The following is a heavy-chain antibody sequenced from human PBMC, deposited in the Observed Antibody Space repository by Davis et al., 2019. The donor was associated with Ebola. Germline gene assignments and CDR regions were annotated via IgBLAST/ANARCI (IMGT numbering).Heavy chain of an antibody. V-gene: IGHV4-59*12. CDR3: ARGRTGSDHPRLDS. J-gene: IGHJ4*02. CDR1: GGSISSYY. Sequence: SETLSLTCTVSGGSISSYYWSWIRQPPGKGLEWIGYIYYSGSTNYNPSLKSRVTISVDTSKNQFSLQLSSVTAADTAVYFCARGRTGSDHPRLDSWGQGTLVTVSS. D-gene: IGHD7-27*01. CDR2: IYYSGST.